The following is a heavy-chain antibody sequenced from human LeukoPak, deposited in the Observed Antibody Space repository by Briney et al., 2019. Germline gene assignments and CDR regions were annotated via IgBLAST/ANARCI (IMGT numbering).Heavy chain of an antibody. CDR3: ARGLGSAWWGVIDY. Sequence: AGGSLRLSCAASGFTFSSYSMNWVRQAPGKGLEWVSYISSSGSTIYYAYSVKGRFTISRDNAKNSLYLQMNSLRAEDTAVYYCARGLGSAWWGVIDYWGQGTLVTVSS. CDR2: ISSSGSTI. V-gene: IGHV3-48*04. CDR1: GFTFSSYS. J-gene: IGHJ4*02. D-gene: IGHD6-19*01.